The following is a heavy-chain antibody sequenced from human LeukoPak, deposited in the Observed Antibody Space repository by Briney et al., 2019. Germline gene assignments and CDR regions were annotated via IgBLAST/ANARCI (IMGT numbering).Heavy chain of an antibody. CDR1: GFTVSSNY. CDR3: ARVWFGESQTLDY. J-gene: IGHJ4*02. Sequence: PGGSLRLSCAASGFTVSSNYMSWVRQAPGKGLEWVSVIYSGGSTYYADSVKGRFTISRDNSKNTLYLLMNSLRAEDTAVYYCARVWFGESQTLDYWGQGTLVTVSS. V-gene: IGHV3-66*01. CDR2: IYSGGST. D-gene: IGHD3-10*01.